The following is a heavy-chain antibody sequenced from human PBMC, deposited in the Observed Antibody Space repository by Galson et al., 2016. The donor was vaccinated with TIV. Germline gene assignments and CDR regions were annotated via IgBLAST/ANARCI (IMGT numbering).Heavy chain of an antibody. CDR2: ISVSGGST. V-gene: IGHV3-23*01. Sequence: SLRLSCAASGFTFSSHAMSWVRQAPGKGLEWVSAISVSGGSTYYADAVKGRFTISRDNSKNTLYLQMNSLRAEDTAVYYCAKDTSSAYSDYGYFDYWGQGTLVTVSS. CDR3: AKDTSSAYSDYGYFDY. CDR1: GFTFSSHA. D-gene: IGHD5-12*01. J-gene: IGHJ4*02.